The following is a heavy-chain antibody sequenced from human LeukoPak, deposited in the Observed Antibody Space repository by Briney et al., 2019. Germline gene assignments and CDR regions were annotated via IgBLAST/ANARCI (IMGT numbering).Heavy chain of an antibody. CDR2: IWYDGSNK. CDR3: ARGRPINNWNTRLDV. V-gene: IGHV3-33*01. CDR1: GFTFSSYG. D-gene: IGHD1-1*01. J-gene: IGHJ6*02. Sequence: PGRSLRLSCAASGFTFSSYGMHWVRQAPGKGLEWVAVIWYDGSNKYYADSVKGRFTISRDNSKNTLYLQMNSLRAEDTAVYYCARGRPINNWNTRLDVWGQGTTVTVSS.